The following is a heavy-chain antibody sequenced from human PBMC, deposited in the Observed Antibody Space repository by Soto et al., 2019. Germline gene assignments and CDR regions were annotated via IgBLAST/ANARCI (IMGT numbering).Heavy chain of an antibody. CDR1: GFTFSNYG. CDR3: AKDNLTTTVTTFGY. CDR2: ISYHGSDK. J-gene: IGHJ4*02. V-gene: IGHV3-30*18. Sequence: QVQLVESGGGVVQPGRSLRLSCAASGFTFSNYGMHWVRQAPGKGLEWVAVISYHGSDKYYADSVKGRFTISRDNSKNTLYLQMDSLRAEDTAVYYCAKDNLTTTVTTFGYWGQGKLVSVSS. D-gene: IGHD4-17*01.